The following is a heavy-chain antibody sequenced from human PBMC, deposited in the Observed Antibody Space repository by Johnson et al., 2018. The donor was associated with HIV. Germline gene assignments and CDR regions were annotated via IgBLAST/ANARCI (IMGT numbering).Heavy chain of an antibody. CDR3: ARGVKQQLSVVDAFDI. CDR2: ISYDGSNK. D-gene: IGHD6-13*01. Sequence: QVQLVESGGGVVQPGRSLRLSCAASGFTFSSYAMHWVRQAPGKGLEWVAVISYDGSNKYYADSVKGRFTISRDNSKNTLYLQMNSLSVEDTGVYSCARGVKQQLSVVDAFDIWGQGTKVTVSS. CDR1: GFTFSSYA. V-gene: IGHV3-30-3*01. J-gene: IGHJ3*02.